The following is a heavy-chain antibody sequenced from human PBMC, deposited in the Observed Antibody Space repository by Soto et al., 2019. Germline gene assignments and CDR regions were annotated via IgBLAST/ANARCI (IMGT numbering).Heavy chain of an antibody. Sequence: TLSLTFTVSGGSISSGCFYWSWIRQHPGKGLEWIGYIYYSGSTYYNPSLKSRVTISVDTSKNQFSLKLSSVTAADTAVYYCARGGLRGYDLSWFDPWGQGTLVTVSS. D-gene: IGHD5-12*01. CDR3: ARGGLRGYDLSWFDP. V-gene: IGHV4-31*03. CDR1: GGSISSGCFY. CDR2: IYYSGST. J-gene: IGHJ5*02.